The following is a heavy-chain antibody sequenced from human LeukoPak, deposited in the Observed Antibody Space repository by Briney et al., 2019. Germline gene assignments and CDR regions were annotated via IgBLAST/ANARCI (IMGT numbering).Heavy chain of an antibody. D-gene: IGHD3-3*01. CDR3: ARDLYDFWSGVYYYYGIDV. CDR1: GFTVSSNY. CDR2: IYSGGST. J-gene: IGHJ6*02. V-gene: IGHV3-53*01. Sequence: GGSLRLSCAASGFTVSSNYMSWVRQAPGKGLEWVSVIYSGGSTYYADSVKGRFTISRDNSKNTLYLQMNSLRAEDTAVYYCARDLYDFWSGVYYYYGIDVWGQGTTVTVSS.